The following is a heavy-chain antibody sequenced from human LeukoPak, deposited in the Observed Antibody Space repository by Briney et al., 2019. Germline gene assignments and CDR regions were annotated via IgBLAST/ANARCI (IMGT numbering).Heavy chain of an antibody. V-gene: IGHV3-23*01. J-gene: IGHJ4*02. CDR3: AIVGGYSSYLKY. Sequence: PGGSLRLSCAASGFTFSSYAMSWVRQAPGKGLEWVSAISGSGGSTYYADSVKGRFTISRDNSKNTLYLQMNSLRAEDTAVYYCAIVGGYSSYLKYWGQGTLVTVSS. CDR1: GFTFSSYA. D-gene: IGHD5-12*01. CDR2: ISGSGGST.